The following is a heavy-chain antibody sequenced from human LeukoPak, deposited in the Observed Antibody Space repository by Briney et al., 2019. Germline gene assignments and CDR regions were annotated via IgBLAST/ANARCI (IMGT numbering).Heavy chain of an antibody. J-gene: IGHJ4*02. V-gene: IGHV4-59*08. CDR2: IYYSGST. Sequence: SETLSLTCTVSGGSISGYYWSWIRQPPGKGLEWIGYIYYSGSTDYNPSLKSRLTISVDTSKNQFSLKLNSVTAADTAVYYCAGRLFDYWGQGTLVTVSS. CDR3: AGRLFDY. CDR1: GGSISGYY.